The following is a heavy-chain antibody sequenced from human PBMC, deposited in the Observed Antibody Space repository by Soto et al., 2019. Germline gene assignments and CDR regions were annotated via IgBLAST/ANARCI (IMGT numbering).Heavy chain of an antibody. Sequence: ASVKVSCKASGYTFTGYYMHWVRQAPGQGLEWMGWINPNSGSTNYAQKFQGRVTMTRDTSISTAYMELSRLRSDDTAVYYCATFVSSSRGGNWFDPWGQGTLVTVSS. CDR2: INPNSGST. CDR3: ATFVSSSRGGNWFDP. CDR1: GYTFTGYY. V-gene: IGHV1-2*02. D-gene: IGHD6-6*01. J-gene: IGHJ5*02.